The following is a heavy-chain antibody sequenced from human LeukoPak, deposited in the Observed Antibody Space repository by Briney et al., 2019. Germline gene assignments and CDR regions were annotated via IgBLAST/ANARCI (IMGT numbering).Heavy chain of an antibody. D-gene: IGHD1-26*01. J-gene: IGHJ4*02. V-gene: IGHV2-70*11. Sequence: ESGPALVKPTQTLTLTCTFSGFSLSSRGMCVSWIRQPPGKALEWLARIDWADDKYFSTSLKTRLTISKDTSKNQVVLTMTNMDPVDTATYYCARTPGGRAEEDYWGQGTLVTVSS. CDR3: ARTPGGRAEEDY. CDR2: IDWADDK. CDR1: GFSLSSRGMC.